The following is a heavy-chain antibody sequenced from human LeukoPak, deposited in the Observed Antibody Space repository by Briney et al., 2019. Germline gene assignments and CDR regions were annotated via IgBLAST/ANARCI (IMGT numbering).Heavy chain of an antibody. CDR1: GGSISSYY. CDR3: GRVGDCYSLGAEGFRFDC. J-gene: IGHJ4*02. V-gene: IGHV4-4*07. CDR2: IHTSGST. Sequence: SETLSLTCTVSGGSISSYYWSWIRQPAGEGREWIGRIHTSGSTNYNPSLKRRGTTPVENTTNQLSPKLSSVIAAATASVYWGRVGDCYSLGAEGFRFDCWGEGTLVTVSS. D-gene: IGHD2-21*01.